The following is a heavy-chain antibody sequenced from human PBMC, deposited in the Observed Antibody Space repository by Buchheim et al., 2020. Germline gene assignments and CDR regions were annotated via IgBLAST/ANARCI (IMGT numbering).Heavy chain of an antibody. V-gene: IGHV4-31*03. CDR1: GGSISSGGYY. CDR3: ARVAAGDYFTEQNWFDP. Sequence: QVPLQESGPGLVKPSQTLSLTCTVSGGSISSGGYYWSWIRQHPGKGLEWIGYIYYSGSTYYNPSLKSRDTISVDTSKTQFSLKLSAVTAADTAVYYCARVAAGDYFTEQNWFDPWGKGT. D-gene: IGHD4-17*01. J-gene: IGHJ5*02. CDR2: IYYSGST.